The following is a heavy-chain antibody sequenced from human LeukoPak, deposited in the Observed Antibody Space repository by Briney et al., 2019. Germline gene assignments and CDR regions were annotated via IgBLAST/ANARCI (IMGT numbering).Heavy chain of an antibody. CDR2: INPSGGST. CDR3: AGAYTQWLFRYNWFDP. J-gene: IGHJ5*02. CDR1: GYTFTNYY. D-gene: IGHD6-19*01. V-gene: IGHV1-46*01. Sequence: ASVKVSCKASGYTFTNYYMHWVRQAPGQGLEWLGIINPSGGSTSYAQKFQGRVTMTGDTSTSTVYMELSSLRSEDTAVYYCAGAYTQWLFRYNWFDPWGQGTLVTVSS.